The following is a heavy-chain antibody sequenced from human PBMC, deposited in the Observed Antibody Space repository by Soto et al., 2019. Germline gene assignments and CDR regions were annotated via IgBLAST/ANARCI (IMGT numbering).Heavy chain of an antibody. CDR1: GYTFTGYY. J-gene: IGHJ3*02. CDR3: ARQSSTREVDAFDI. CDR2: INPNSGGT. Sequence: ASVKVSCKXSGYTFTGYYMHWVRQAPGQGLEWMGLINPNSGGTNYAQKFQGWVTMTRDTSISTAYMELSRLRSDDTAVHYCARQSSTREVDAFDIWGQGTMVTVSS. V-gene: IGHV1-2*04. D-gene: IGHD2-2*01.